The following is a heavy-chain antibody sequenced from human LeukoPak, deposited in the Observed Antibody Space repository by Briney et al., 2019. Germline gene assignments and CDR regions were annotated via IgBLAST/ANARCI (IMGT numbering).Heavy chain of an antibody. CDR1: GFTFSSYA. D-gene: IGHD2-15*01. V-gene: IGHV3-30-3*01. Sequence: GGSLRLSCAASGFTFSSYAMHWVRQAPGKGLEWVAVISYDGSNKYYADSVKGRFTISRDNAKNSLYLQMNSLRAEDTALYYCAKDHCSGGSCYLDYWGQGTLVTVSS. CDR3: AKDHCSGGSCYLDY. J-gene: IGHJ4*02. CDR2: ISYDGSNK.